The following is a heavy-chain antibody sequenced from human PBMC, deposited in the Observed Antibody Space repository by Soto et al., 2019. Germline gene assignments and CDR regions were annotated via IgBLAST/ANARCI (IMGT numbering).Heavy chain of an antibody. CDR3: ARDGDGYSYAFDF. CDR2: ISAYNGNT. D-gene: IGHD3-16*01. CDR1: GYTFTSHG. Sequence: QFPLVQSGGEVKNNGASVKVSCKASGYTFTSHGIAWVRQAPGQGLEWMGWISAYNGNTKYARKFQGRVTMTTDTSTSTAYMELRSLRSDDTAVYYCARDGDGYSYAFDFWGQGSLVTVSS. J-gene: IGHJ4*02. V-gene: IGHV1-18*04.